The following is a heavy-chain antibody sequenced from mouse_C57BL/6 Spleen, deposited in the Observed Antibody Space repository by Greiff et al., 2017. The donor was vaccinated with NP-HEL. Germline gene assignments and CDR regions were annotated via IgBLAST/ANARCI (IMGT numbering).Heavy chain of an antibody. D-gene: IGHD1-1*01. J-gene: IGHJ4*01. CDR2: ISSGSSTI. CDR1: GFTFSDYG. Sequence: DVMLVESGGGLVKPGGSLKLSCAASGFTFSDYGMHWVRQAPEKGLEWVAYISSGSSTIYYADTVKGRFTISRDNAKNTLFLQMTSLRSEDTAMYYCASMGTTVVAYYYAMDYWGQGTSVTVSS. CDR3: ASMGTTVVAYYYAMDY. V-gene: IGHV5-17*01.